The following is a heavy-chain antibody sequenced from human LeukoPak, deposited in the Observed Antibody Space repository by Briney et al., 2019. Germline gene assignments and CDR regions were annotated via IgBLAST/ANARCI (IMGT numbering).Heavy chain of an antibody. Sequence: SETLSLTCTVSGGSISSSSYYWGWIRQPPGKGLEWIGSIYYSGSTYYNPSLKSRVTISVDTSKNQFSLKLSSVTAADTAVYYCARDTREGNYDFWSGGPWGQGTLVTVSS. V-gene: IGHV4-39*07. J-gene: IGHJ5*02. D-gene: IGHD3-3*01. CDR1: GGSISSSSYY. CDR3: ARDTREGNYDFWSGGP. CDR2: IYYSGST.